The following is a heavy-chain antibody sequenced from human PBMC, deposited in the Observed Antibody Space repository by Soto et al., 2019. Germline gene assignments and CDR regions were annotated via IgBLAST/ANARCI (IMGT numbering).Heavy chain of an antibody. J-gene: IGHJ4*02. CDR3: AKSPTGIVGATTNY. D-gene: IGHD1-26*01. Sequence: PGGSLRLSCASSGFTFSIYGMHWVRQAPGKGLEWVAVISYDGSNKYYADSVKGRFTISRDNSKNTLYLQMNSLRAEDTAVYYCAKSPTGIVGATTNYWGQGT. V-gene: IGHV3-30*18. CDR2: ISYDGSNK. CDR1: GFTFSIYG.